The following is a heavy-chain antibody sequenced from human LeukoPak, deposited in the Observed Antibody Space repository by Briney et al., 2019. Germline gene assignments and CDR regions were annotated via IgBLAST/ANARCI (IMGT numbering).Heavy chain of an antibody. Sequence: SETLSLTCTVSGGSISSSSYYWGWIRQPPGKGLEWIGSIYYSGSTYYNPSLKSRVTISVDTSKNQFSLKLSSVTAADTAVYYCATERFKVTIFESYWGQGTLVTVSS. CDR1: GGSISSSSYY. J-gene: IGHJ4*02. CDR3: ATERFKVTIFESY. D-gene: IGHD3-3*01. V-gene: IGHV4-39*02. CDR2: IYYSGST.